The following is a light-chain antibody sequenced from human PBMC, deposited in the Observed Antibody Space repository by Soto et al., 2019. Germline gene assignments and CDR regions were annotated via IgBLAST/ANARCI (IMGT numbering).Light chain of an antibody. J-gene: IGKJ1*01. CDR3: QQYNNLPQAT. V-gene: IGKV3-15*01. CDR1: QSVSSN. CDR2: GAS. Sequence: EIVMTQSPATLSVSPGERATLSCRASQSVSSNLAWYQQKPGQAPRLLIYGASTRATGIPASFSSSWSGTEFTLTISNLKSEDFAVYYCQQYNNLPQATFGQGTKVEIK.